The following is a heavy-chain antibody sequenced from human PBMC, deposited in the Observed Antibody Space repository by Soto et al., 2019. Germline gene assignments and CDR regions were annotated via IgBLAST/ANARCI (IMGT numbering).Heavy chain of an antibody. Sequence: QITLKESGPPLVKPTQTLTLTCTFSGFSLSTSGVGVGWIRQPPGKALEWLALIYWDDDKRYSPSLKSRLTITKDPSKNQLVLTMTNIDPVDTATYFCALELTTVASLGYCGQGTLVTFSS. D-gene: IGHD4-17*01. J-gene: IGHJ4*02. V-gene: IGHV2-5*02. CDR1: GFSLSTSGVG. CDR2: IYWDDDK. CDR3: ALELTTVASLGY.